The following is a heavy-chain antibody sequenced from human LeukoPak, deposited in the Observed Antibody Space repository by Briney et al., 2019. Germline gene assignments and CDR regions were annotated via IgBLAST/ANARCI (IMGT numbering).Heavy chain of an antibody. CDR2: IYHSGST. D-gene: IGHD3-10*01. Sequence: SETLSLTCTVSGYSINSGYYWGWIRQPPGKGLEWIGSIYHSGSTYYNPSLKSRVTISVDTSKNQFSLKLSSVTAADTAVNYCARVYGSGRPDYWGQGTLVTVSS. CDR3: ARVYGSGRPDY. CDR1: GYSINSGYY. V-gene: IGHV4-38-2*02. J-gene: IGHJ4*02.